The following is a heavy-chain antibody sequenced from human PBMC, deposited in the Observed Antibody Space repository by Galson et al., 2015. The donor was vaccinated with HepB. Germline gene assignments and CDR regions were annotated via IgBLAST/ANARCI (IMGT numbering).Heavy chain of an antibody. Sequence: SLRLSCAASGFTFSNYWMSWVRQAPGKGLEWVANIKQDGSGKYHVESVKGRFTISRDNAKNSLFLEMNSLRAEDTAVYYCARDRNYHYYRSGYYGRVAFEIWGQGTMVTVSS. CDR3: ARDRNYHYYRSGYYGRVAFEI. J-gene: IGHJ3*02. CDR2: IKQDGSGK. D-gene: IGHD3-22*01. CDR1: GFTFSNYW. V-gene: IGHV3-7*01.